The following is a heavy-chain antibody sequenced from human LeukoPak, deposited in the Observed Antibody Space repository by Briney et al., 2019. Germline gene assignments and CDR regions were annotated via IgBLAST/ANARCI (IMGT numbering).Heavy chain of an antibody. CDR3: ARPPTVTTWIFDY. CDR1: GFTFSSYA. J-gene: IGHJ4*02. CDR2: ISSSGERT. D-gene: IGHD4-17*01. V-gene: IGHV3-23*01. Sequence: GGSLRLACAASGFTFSSYAMNWVRQAPGKGLEWVSSISSSGERTNYADSVKGRFTISRDNSNNRLYLQMNSLRAEDTAVYYCARPPTVTTWIFDYWGQGTLVTVSS.